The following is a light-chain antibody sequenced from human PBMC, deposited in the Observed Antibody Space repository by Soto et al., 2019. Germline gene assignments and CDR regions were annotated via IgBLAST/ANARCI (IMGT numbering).Light chain of an antibody. CDR2: DVG. J-gene: IGLJ1*01. CDR3: HSYREAPPRFSV. CDR1: HSDIGNYNY. V-gene: IGLV2-14*03. Sequence: QSVLTQPASVSGSPGQSITISCTGTHSDIGNYNYVSWYQHLPGKAPKLMIYDVGSRPSGVSSRFSGSKSGNTASLAISGLLPEVESFYSSHSYREAPPRFSVFGPGT.